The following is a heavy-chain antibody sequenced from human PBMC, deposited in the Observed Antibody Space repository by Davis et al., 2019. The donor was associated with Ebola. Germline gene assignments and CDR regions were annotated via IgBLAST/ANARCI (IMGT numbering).Heavy chain of an antibody. CDR3: ARDSYSSSSHFYYWYFDL. V-gene: IGHV3-21*01. Sequence: GESLKISCAASGFTFSSYAMHWVRQAPGKGLEWVSSISSSSSYIYYADSVKGRFTISRDNAKNSLYLQMNSLRAEDTAVYYCARDSYSSSSHFYYWYFDLWGRGTLVTVSS. CDR1: GFTFSSYA. CDR2: ISSSSSYI. J-gene: IGHJ2*01. D-gene: IGHD6-6*01.